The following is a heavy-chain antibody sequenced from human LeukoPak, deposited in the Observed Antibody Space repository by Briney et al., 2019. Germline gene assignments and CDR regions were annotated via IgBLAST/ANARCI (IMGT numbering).Heavy chain of an antibody. D-gene: IGHD3-16*01. CDR2: FYSSGST. CDR3: ARDLQYVGAFDI. CDR1: GASISSYY. J-gene: IGHJ3*02. V-gene: IGHV4-4*07. Sequence: SETLSLTCTVSGASISSYYWNWIRQPAGRGLEWIGRFYSSGSTKYNPSLKSRVTISVDTSKNQFSLKLTSVTAADTAVYYCARDLQYVGAFDIWGQGTMVTVSS.